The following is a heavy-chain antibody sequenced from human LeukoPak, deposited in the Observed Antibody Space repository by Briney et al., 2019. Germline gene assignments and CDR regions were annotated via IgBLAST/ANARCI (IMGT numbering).Heavy chain of an antibody. CDR3: AKLPYGDYNHH. CDR2: IHPSGDRT. J-gene: IGHJ5*02. Sequence: ASVKVSCKASGYTLTNHYMYWVRQAPGQGLEWMGIIHPSGDRTSYAQKFQGRVTMTSDTSTSTVYMELSSLRSEDTAVYYCAKLPYGDYNHHWGQGTLVTVSS. V-gene: IGHV1-46*01. D-gene: IGHD4-17*01. CDR1: GYTLTNHY.